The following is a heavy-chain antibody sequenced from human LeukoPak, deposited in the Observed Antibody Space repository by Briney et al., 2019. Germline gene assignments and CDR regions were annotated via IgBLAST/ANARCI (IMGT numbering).Heavy chain of an antibody. CDR2: ISADSNTI. CDR1: GFTFSSYA. Sequence: GGSLRLSCAASGFTFSSYAMSWVRQAPGEGLEWLSYISADSNTIYYADSVKGRFTISRDNAKTSLYLQMNTLRDEDTAVYYCARDRAAPTWFFDLWGRGTLVLVSS. J-gene: IGHJ2*01. V-gene: IGHV3-48*02. D-gene: IGHD2-15*01. CDR3: ARDRAAPTWFFDL.